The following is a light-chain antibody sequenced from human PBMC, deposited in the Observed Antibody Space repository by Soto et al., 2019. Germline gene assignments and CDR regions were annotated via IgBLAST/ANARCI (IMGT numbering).Light chain of an antibody. CDR3: QQYDSSWT. CDR2: DVS. Sequence: EIVLTQSPGTLSLSPGERATLYCRASQSVPSNFLAWYQQRPGQAPTLLLYDVSRRAAGIPDRFSGSGSGTDFTLTISRLEPEDFAVYYCQQYDSSWTFGQGTKVEIK. CDR1: QSVPSNF. J-gene: IGKJ1*01. V-gene: IGKV3-20*01.